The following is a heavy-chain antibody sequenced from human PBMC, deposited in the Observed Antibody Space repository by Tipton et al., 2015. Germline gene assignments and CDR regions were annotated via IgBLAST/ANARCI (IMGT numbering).Heavy chain of an antibody. D-gene: IGHD6-19*01. V-gene: IGHV3-13*01. Sequence: SLRLSCAASGFTFSTYAMHWVRQAEGKGLEWVSAITTAGDTFYPDSVKGRFTISRENAKNSLYLQMNSLRAGDTAVYYCAISSGWYGHWGQGTLVTVSS. J-gene: IGHJ5*02. CDR2: ITTAGDT. CDR1: GFTFSTYA. CDR3: AISSGWYGH.